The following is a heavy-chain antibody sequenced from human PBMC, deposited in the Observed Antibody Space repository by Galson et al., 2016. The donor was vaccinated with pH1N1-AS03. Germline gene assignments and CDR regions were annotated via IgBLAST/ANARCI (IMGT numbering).Heavy chain of an antibody. V-gene: IGHV3-13*01. J-gene: IGHJ6*04. CDR2: IAATGPT. CDR3: AVWGYISDTHGLDV. CDR1: GFTVTRND. D-gene: IGHD5-12*01. Sequence: LRLSCAASGFTVTRNDMHWVRQATGKGLEWVSIIAATGPTHYADSVKGRFTISREIPQNSLYLQMDSLRADDTAVYYCAVWGYISDTHGLDVWGKGTTVTVSS.